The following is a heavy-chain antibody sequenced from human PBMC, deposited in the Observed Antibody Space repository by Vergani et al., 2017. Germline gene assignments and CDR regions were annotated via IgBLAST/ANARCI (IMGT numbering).Heavy chain of an antibody. CDR3: ARFWMDPDYFDY. CDR1: GGSISSGGYY. J-gene: IGHJ4*02. CDR2: IYYSGST. D-gene: IGHD3-3*01. Sequence: QVQLQQWGAGLLKPSETLSLTCTVSGGSISSGGYYWSWIRQHPGKGLEWIGYIYYSGSTYYNPSLKSRVTISVDTSKNQFSLKLSSVTAADTAVYYCARFWMDPDYFDYWGQGTLVTVSS. V-gene: IGHV4-31*03.